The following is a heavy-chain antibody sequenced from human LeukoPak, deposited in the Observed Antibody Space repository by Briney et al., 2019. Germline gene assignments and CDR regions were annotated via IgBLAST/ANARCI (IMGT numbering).Heavy chain of an antibody. CDR2: INSDGSST. CDR1: GFTFSSNW. CDR3: ARDYSNYEEWFDP. V-gene: IGHV3-74*01. J-gene: IGHJ5*02. D-gene: IGHD4-11*01. Sequence: GGSLRLSCAASGFTFSSNWMHWVRQAPGKGLVWVSRINSDGSSTSYADPVKGRFTISRDNAKNTLYLQMNSLRAEDTAVYYCARDYSNYEEWFDPWGQGTLVTVSS.